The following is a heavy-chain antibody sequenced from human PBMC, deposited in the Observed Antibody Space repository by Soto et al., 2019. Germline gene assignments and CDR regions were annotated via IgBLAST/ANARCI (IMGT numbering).Heavy chain of an antibody. CDR3: ARGSRLDAYDI. V-gene: IGHV4-30-2*01. CDR1: GDSISSGGHS. D-gene: IGHD3-10*01. J-gene: IGHJ3*02. CDR2: IYHTGTT. Sequence: QVQLQESGSGLVKPSETLSLTCAVSGDSISSGGHSWSWIRQPPGKGLEWIGHIYHTGTTYKNPSLKSRDSISLDMSKNQFSLKLTFVTAADTAVYVCARGSRLDAYDIWGQGTLVTVSS.